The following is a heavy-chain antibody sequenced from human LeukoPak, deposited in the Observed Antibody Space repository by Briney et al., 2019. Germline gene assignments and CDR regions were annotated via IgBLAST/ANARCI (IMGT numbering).Heavy chain of an antibody. CDR3: ARGGNSFGYFDY. V-gene: IGHV4-59*08. Sequence: PSETLSLTCTVSGGSISSYYWSWIRQPPGKGLEWIGYIYYSGSTNYNPSLKSRVTISGDTSKNQFSLMLISVTAADTAVYYCARGGNSFGYFDYWGQGTLVTVSS. CDR2: IYYSGST. J-gene: IGHJ4*02. CDR1: GGSISSYY. D-gene: IGHD5-18*01.